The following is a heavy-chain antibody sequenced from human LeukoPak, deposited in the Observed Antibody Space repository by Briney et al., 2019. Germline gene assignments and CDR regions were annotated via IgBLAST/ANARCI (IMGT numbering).Heavy chain of an antibody. CDR3: ARAWYSSSWYSFVGYYYYGMDV. CDR1: GFTFNRNA. CDR2: IWYDGSNK. D-gene: IGHD6-13*01. J-gene: IGHJ6*02. Sequence: GGSLRLSCAASGFTFNRNAISWVRQAPGKGLEWVAVIWYDGSNKYYADSVKGRFTISRDNSKNTLYLQMNSLRAEDTAVYYCARAWYSSSWYSFVGYYYYGMDVWGQGTTVTVSS. V-gene: IGHV3-33*08.